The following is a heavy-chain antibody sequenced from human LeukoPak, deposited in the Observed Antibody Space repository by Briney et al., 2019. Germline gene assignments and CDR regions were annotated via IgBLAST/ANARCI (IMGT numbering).Heavy chain of an antibody. CDR2: INPSGGST. V-gene: IGHV1-46*01. Sequence: ASVKVPCKASGYTFTSYYMHWVRQAPGQGLEWMGIINPSGGSTSYAQKFQGRVTMTRDTSTSTVYMELSSLRSEDTAVYYCARDMQQLDPEDYWGQGTLVTVSS. CDR3: ARDMQQLDPEDY. CDR1: GYTFTSYY. D-gene: IGHD6-13*01. J-gene: IGHJ4*02.